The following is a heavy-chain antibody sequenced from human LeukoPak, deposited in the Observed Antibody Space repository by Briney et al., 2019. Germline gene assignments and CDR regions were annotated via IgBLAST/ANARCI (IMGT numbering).Heavy chain of an antibody. J-gene: IGHJ4*02. Sequence: SGGSLRLSCAASEFTFSSYAMSWVRQAPGKGLEWVSAISGSGGSTYYADSVKGRFTISRDNSKNTLYLQMNSLRAEDTAVYYCAKAGDYVWGSYRYCDYWGQGTLVTVSS. CDR3: AKAGDYVWGSYRYCDY. CDR2: ISGSGGST. CDR1: EFTFSSYA. V-gene: IGHV3-23*01. D-gene: IGHD3-16*02.